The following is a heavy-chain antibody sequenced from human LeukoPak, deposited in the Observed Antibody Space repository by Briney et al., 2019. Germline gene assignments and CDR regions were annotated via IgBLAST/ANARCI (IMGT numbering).Heavy chain of an antibody. CDR2: IIPIFGTA. V-gene: IGHV1-69*01. CDR1: GGTFSSYA. J-gene: IGHJ4*02. D-gene: IGHD3-9*01. Sequence: GASVKVSCKASGGTFSSYAISWVRQAPGQGLEWMGGIIPIFGTANYAQKFQGRVTITVDEPTSTAYMELSSLRSEDTAVYYCARDLTGPESGDYWGQGTLVTVSS. CDR3: ARDLTGPESGDY.